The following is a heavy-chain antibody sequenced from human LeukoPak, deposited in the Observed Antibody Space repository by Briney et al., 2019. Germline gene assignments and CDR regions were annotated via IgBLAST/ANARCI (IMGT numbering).Heavy chain of an antibody. CDR2: IIPVLGIA. CDR1: GDIFRKYG. CDR3: ATGGWDGYNLDD. V-gene: IGHV1-69*04. J-gene: IGHJ4*02. Sequence: GASVKVSCKASGDIFRKYGIFWVRQAPGQGLEWMERIIPVLGIANSAQKFQDRVTITADKATSTAYMELSRLRSEDTAVYYCATGGWDGYNLDDWGQGTLVTVSS. D-gene: IGHD5-24*01.